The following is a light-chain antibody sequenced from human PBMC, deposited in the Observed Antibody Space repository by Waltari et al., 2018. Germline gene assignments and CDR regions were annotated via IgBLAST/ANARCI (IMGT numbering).Light chain of an antibody. CDR1: SSDVGGYTY. J-gene: IGLJ2*01. Sequence: QSALTQPASVSGSPGQSITISCTGTSSDVGGYTYVSWYQQHPGKAPKLLLYEVSTRPSGVSNRFSGSKSGNTASLTISGLQAEDEADYYCSSYTSSSTLVFGGGTKLTVL. CDR3: SSYTSSSTLV. CDR2: EVS. V-gene: IGLV2-14*01.